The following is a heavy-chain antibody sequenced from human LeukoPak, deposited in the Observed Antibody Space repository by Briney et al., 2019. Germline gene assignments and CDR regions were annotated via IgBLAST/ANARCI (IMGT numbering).Heavy chain of an antibody. V-gene: IGHV3-23*01. J-gene: IGHJ4*02. CDR1: GFTFSTYT. Sequence: GGSLRPSCAASGFTFSTYTMYWVRHPPGKRLEWVSIIGNNGGGIHYADSVKGRFTISRDNFKNTLYLQMNSLRVEDTAVYYCAIDPNWETHSWGQGVPVTVSS. D-gene: IGHD7-27*01. CDR3: AIDPNWETHS. CDR2: IGNNGGGI.